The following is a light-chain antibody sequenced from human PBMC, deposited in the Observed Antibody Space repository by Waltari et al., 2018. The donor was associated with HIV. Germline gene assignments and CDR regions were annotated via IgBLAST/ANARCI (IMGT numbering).Light chain of an antibody. V-gene: IGLV3-1*01. CDR2: QDS. CDR1: KLGDKY. CDR3: QAWDSSTVV. J-gene: IGLJ2*01. Sequence: SYELTQQPSVSGSPGQTASITCSGDKLGDKYACWYQQKPGKSPVLVIYQDSKRPSGIPERFSGSNSGNTATLTISGTQAMDEADYYCQAWDSSTVVFGGGTKLTVL.